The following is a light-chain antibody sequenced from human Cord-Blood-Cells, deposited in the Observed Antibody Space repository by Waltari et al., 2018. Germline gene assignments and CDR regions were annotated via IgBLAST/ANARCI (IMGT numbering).Light chain of an antibody. Sequence: QSALTQPAPVSGSPGQSITISCTGTSSDVGSYMLVTWYQQHPGKAPKLMIYEGIKRPSGVSNRFSGSKSGNTASLTISGLQAEDEADYYCCSYAGSSTWVFGGGTKLTVL. V-gene: IGLV2-23*01. CDR1: SSDVGSYML. CDR3: CSYAGSSTWV. J-gene: IGLJ3*02. CDR2: EGI.